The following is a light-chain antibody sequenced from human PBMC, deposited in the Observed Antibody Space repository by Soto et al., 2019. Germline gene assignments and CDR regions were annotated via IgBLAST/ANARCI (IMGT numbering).Light chain of an antibody. CDR2: GAS. Sequence: VLTQSPGTLSLSPGERATLSCRASQSVSSSHLAWYQQKPGQAPRLLISGASSRATGIPDRFSGSGSGTDFTLTISRLEPEDFAVYYCQEYGSSPRTFGQGTKVDIK. V-gene: IGKV3-20*01. CDR3: QEYGSSPRT. J-gene: IGKJ1*01. CDR1: QSVSSSH.